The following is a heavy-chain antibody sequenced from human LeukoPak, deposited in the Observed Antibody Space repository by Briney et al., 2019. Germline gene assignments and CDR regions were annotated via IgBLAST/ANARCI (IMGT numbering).Heavy chain of an antibody. Sequence: PGGSLRLSCAASGFTFSSFWMHWVRQVPGKGLVWVSHINSDGSRTNYADSVTGRFTISRDTARNTLYLQMNSLRAEDTAVYYCARHPKHTMVRGAPFPFDYWGQGTLVTVSS. D-gene: IGHD3-10*01. CDR2: INSDGSRT. CDR1: GFTFSSFW. V-gene: IGHV3-74*01. J-gene: IGHJ4*02. CDR3: ARHPKHTMVRGAPFPFDY.